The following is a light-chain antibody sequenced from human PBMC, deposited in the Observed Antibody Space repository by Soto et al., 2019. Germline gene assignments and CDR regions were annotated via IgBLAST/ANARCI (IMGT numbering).Light chain of an antibody. Sequence: QSALTQPPSASGSPGQSVTISCTGTSSDVADYNYVSWYQQYPGKAPKLMIYVVSKRPSGVPDRFSGSKSGNTASLTVSGLQAEDEADYYCSSYAGSNNWVFGGGTKVTVL. CDR1: SSDVADYNY. V-gene: IGLV2-8*01. CDR3: SSYAGSNNWV. J-gene: IGLJ3*02. CDR2: VVS.